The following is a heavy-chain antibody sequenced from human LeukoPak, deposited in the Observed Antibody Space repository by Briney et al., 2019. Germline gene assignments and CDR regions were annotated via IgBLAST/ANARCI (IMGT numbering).Heavy chain of an antibody. V-gene: IGHV3-7*01. CDR2: MKPDGSEK. D-gene: IGHD2-2*02. CDR3: ARDPRQSHLVYTTGDY. J-gene: IGHJ4*02. CDR1: GFTFSSYW. Sequence: PGGSLRHSCAVSGFTFSSYWMSWVRQAPGKGLESVANMKPDGSEKYYLDSVKGRFTISRDSSKNSLYLQMNSLRVEDTAVYYCARDPRQSHLVYTTGDYWGQGTLVTVSS.